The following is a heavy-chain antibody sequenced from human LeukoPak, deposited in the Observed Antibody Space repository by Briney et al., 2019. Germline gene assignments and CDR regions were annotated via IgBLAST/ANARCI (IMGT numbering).Heavy chain of an antibody. CDR1: GFTFSSHE. CDR2: ISSSGSTI. D-gene: IGHD5-12*01. CDR3: ARLGYNSGYDSYFDY. J-gene: IGHJ4*02. Sequence: GGSLRLSCAASGFTFSSHEMNWVRQAPGKGLEWVSYISSSGSTIYYADSVKGRFTISRDNAKNSLYLQMNSLRAEDTAVYYYARLGYNSGYDSYFDYWGQGTLVTVSS. V-gene: IGHV3-48*03.